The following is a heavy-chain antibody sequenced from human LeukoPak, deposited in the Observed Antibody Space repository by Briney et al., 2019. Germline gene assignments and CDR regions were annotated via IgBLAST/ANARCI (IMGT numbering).Heavy chain of an antibody. V-gene: IGHV3-53*01. CDR2: IFSGGST. CDR3: ARDLKTSGWYGDFDY. J-gene: IGHJ4*02. CDR1: GFTVSSNY. D-gene: IGHD6-19*01. Sequence: PGGSLRLFCVASGFTVSSNYMSWVRQAPGKGLEWVSAIFSGGSTFYADSVTGRFTISRDNSKNTVYLEMNSLRAEDTAVYYCARDLKTSGWYGDFDYWGQGTLVTVSS.